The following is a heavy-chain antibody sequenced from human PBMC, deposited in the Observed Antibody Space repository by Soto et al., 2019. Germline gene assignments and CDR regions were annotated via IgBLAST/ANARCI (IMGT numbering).Heavy chain of an antibody. Sequence: PSETLSLTCDVYGGSFSGYIWTWIRQTPGKGLQWIGQINHSGSANYNPSLKCRVTISVHTSNSQFSLELSSVTAADTAVYYCARHRAYYYDSSGYRPDYYGMDVWGQGTTVTVS. CDR1: GGSFSGYI. J-gene: IGHJ6*02. V-gene: IGHV4-34*01. D-gene: IGHD3-22*01. CDR2: INHSGSA. CDR3: ARHRAYYYDSSGYRPDYYGMDV.